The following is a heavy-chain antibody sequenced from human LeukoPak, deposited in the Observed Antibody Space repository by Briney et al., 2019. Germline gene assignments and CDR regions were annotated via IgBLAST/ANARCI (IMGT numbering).Heavy chain of an antibody. CDR1: GGTFSSYA. CDR2: IIPIFGTA. Sequence: SVKVSCKASGGTFSSYAISWVRQAPGQGLEWMGGIIPIFGTANYAQKFQGRVTITADKSTSTAYMELSSLRSEDTAVYYCATAGEQLVQNAFDIWGQGTMVTVSS. CDR3: ATAGEQLVQNAFDI. J-gene: IGHJ3*02. D-gene: IGHD6-13*01. V-gene: IGHV1-69*06.